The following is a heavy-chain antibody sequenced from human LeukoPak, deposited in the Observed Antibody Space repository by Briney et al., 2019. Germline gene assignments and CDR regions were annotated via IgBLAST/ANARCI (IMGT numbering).Heavy chain of an antibody. J-gene: IGHJ6*02. Sequence: GGSLRLSCAASGFTFSSYWMSWVRQAPGKGLEWVAIIKQDGSEKYYVDSVKGRFTISRDNSKNTLYLQMNSLRAEDTAVYYCARGRKYSYGTYYYGLDVWGQGTTVTVCS. CDR1: GFTFSSYW. CDR3: ARGRKYSYGTYYYGLDV. V-gene: IGHV3-7*01. D-gene: IGHD5-18*01. CDR2: IKQDGSEK.